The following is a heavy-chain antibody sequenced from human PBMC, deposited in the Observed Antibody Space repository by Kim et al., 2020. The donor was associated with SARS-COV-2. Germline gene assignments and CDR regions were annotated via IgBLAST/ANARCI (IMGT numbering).Heavy chain of an antibody. J-gene: IGHJ6*02. CDR1: GFSFSNYA. D-gene: IGHD2-15*01. Sequence: GGSLRLSCAASGFSFSNYAMTWVRQAPGKGLEWVSTISASSGSTHYADSVKGRLTISRDNSKNTLYLQMNSLRAEDTAVYYCAKDRVLQSIYFGMDVWGQGTTVTVSS. V-gene: IGHV3-23*01. CDR2: ISASSGST. CDR3: AKDRVLQSIYFGMDV.